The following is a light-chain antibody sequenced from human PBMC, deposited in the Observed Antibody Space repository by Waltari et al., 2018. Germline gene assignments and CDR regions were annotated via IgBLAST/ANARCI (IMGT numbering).Light chain of an antibody. Sequence: DIQMTQSPSTLSASVGERVTITCRASQRITNWLAWYQQKPGMAPKLLIYGVSTLESGVPSRCSGSGSGAEFTLTISSLQPDDCATYYCQYYNNYELTFGGGT. CDR3: QYYNNYELT. CDR1: QRITNW. CDR2: GVS. J-gene: IGKJ4*01. V-gene: IGKV1-5*03.